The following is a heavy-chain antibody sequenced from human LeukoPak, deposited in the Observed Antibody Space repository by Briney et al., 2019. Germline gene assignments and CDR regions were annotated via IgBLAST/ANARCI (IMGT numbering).Heavy chain of an antibody. CDR1: GFTFNTFA. V-gene: IGHV3-23*01. J-gene: IGHJ4*02. CDR3: ATYRQVMLPFES. CDR2: IFQGGGEI. D-gene: IGHD5-18*01. Sequence: GGFLRLSCVASGFTFNTFAMIWVRQPPGKGLEWVSSIFQGGGEIHYADSVRGRFTISRDNSKNTLFLQMNSLRAEDTAIYYCATYRQVMLPFESWGRGTLVTVSS.